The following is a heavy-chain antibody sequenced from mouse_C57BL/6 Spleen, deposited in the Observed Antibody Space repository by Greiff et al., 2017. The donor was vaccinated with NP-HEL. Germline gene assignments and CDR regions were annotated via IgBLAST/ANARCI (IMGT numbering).Heavy chain of an antibody. V-gene: IGHV3-6*01. J-gene: IGHJ2*01. CDR3: ARTHKGPFDY. CDR2: ISYDGSN. D-gene: IGHD6-1*01. Sequence: DVQLQESGPGLVKPSQSLSLTCSVTGYSITSGYYWNWIRQFPGNKLEWMGYISYDGSNNYNPSLKNRISITRDTSKNQFFLKLNSVTTEDTATYYCARTHKGPFDYWGQGTTLTVSS. CDR1: GYSITSGYY.